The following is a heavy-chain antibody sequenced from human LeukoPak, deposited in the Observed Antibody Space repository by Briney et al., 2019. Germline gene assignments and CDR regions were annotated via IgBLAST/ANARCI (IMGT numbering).Heavy chain of an antibody. CDR2: ITPGNGNT. Sequence: ASVKVSCTASGYTFTSYAMHWVRQAPGQSLEWMGWITPGNGNTKYSQKFQGRVTITRDTSASTVYMELSSLRSEDTAVFYCARGWLVRNDDAFDIWGQGTMVTVSS. CDR1: GYTFTSYA. J-gene: IGHJ3*02. V-gene: IGHV1-3*01. D-gene: IGHD3-10*01. CDR3: ARGWLVRNDDAFDI.